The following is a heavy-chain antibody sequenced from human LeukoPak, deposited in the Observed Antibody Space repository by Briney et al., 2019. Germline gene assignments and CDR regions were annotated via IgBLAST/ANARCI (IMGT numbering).Heavy chain of an antibody. CDR3: AKDAILTVYYFDY. CDR2: ISGSGGST. D-gene: IGHD3-9*01. V-gene: IGHV3-23*01. CDR1: GFTFSSYA. J-gene: IGHJ4*02. Sequence: GESLRLSCAASGFTFSSYAMSWVRQSPGKGLEWVSAISGSGGSTYYADSVKGRFTISRDNSKNTLYLQMNSLRAEDTAVYYCAKDAILTVYYFDYWGQGTLVTVSS.